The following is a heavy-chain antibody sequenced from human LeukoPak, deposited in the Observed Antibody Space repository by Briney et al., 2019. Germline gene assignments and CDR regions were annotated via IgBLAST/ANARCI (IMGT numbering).Heavy chain of an antibody. CDR2: INPDSGGT. CDR3: VRFGCSYGSGRHKPFYYYGMDV. V-gene: IGHV1-2*06. CDR1: GYTFTGHY. D-gene: IGHD3-10*01. Sequence: ASVNVSCKASGYTFTGHYMHWVRQAPGQGLEWMGRINPDSGGTNYAQNFQDRVTMSRDTASSTAYMELSRLRSDDTAVYYCVRFGCSYGSGRHKPFYYYGMDVWGQGTTVTVS. J-gene: IGHJ6*02.